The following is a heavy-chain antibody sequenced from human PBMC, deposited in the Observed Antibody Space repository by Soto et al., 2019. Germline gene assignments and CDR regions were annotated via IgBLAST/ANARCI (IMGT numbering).Heavy chain of an antibody. V-gene: IGHV3-66*01. CDR3: ARVGRVTMLYYYYYMDV. D-gene: IGHD3-10*01. CDR2: IYSGGST. CDR1: GFNVSSNY. Sequence: GGSLRLSCAASGFNVSSNYLSWVPPAPGKGLEWVSVIYSGGSTYYADSVKGRFTISRDNSKNTLYLQMNSLRAEDTAVYYCARVGRVTMLYYYYYMDVWGKGTTVTVSS. J-gene: IGHJ6*03.